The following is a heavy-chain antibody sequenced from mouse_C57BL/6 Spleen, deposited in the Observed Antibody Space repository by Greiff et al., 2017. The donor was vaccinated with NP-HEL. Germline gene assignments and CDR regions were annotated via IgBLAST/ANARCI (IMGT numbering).Heavy chain of an antibody. D-gene: IGHD1-1*01. CDR3: ARSPYYGSSYNWYFDV. CDR1: GFTFSSYA. J-gene: IGHJ1*03. Sequence: EVQLVESGGGLVKPGGSLKLSCAASGFTFSSYAMSWVRQTPEQRLEWVATISDGGSYTYYPDNVKGRFTISRDNAKNNLYLQMSHLKSEDTAMYYCARSPYYGSSYNWYFDVWGTGTTVTVSS. CDR2: ISDGGSYT. V-gene: IGHV5-4*01.